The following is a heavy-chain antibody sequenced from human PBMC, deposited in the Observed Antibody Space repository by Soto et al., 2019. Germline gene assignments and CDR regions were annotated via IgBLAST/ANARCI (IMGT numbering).Heavy chain of an antibody. V-gene: IGHV4-39*01. CDR3: AKGPLPISTTVWFDY. D-gene: IGHD2-2*01. CDR1: GGSVSSNSYS. CDR2: IYSSENT. J-gene: IGHJ4*02. Sequence: PSETLSLTCTVSGGSVSSNSYSWGWILQSPGKGLEWIGTIYSSENTHYNPSLLSRVTISVDTSMNEFSLRLSSVTAADTAVYYCAKGPLPISTTVWFDYWGQGTLVTVSS.